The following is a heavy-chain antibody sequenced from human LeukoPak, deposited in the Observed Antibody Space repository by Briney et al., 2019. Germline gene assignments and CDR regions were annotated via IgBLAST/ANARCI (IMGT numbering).Heavy chain of an antibody. CDR2: TYYRSMGYN. J-gene: IGHJ3*02. D-gene: IGHD6-19*01. CDR1: GDSVSSNSAA. V-gene: IGHV6-1*01. CDR3: ARDSSGGYDAFDI. Sequence: SQTLSLTCAISGDSVSSNSAAWNWIRQSPSRGLEWLGRTYYRSMGYNDYALSLKSRITIHPDTSKNQCSLQLKSVTPEDPAVYYCARDSSGGYDAFDIWGQGTMVTVSS.